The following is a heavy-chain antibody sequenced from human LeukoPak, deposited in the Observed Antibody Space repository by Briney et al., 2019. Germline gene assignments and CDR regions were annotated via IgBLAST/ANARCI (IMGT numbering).Heavy chain of an antibody. D-gene: IGHD1/OR15-1a*01. Sequence: GGSLRLSCAASGFTFDDYGMSWVRHAPGKGLEWFSGINWNGGSTGYADSVKGRFTISRDNAKNSLYLQMNSLGAEDTAVYYCVRVPGTSGGHWYFDLWGRGTLVTVSS. CDR3: VRVPGTSGGHWYFDL. J-gene: IGHJ2*01. CDR1: GFTFDDYG. V-gene: IGHV3-20*04. CDR2: INWNGGST.